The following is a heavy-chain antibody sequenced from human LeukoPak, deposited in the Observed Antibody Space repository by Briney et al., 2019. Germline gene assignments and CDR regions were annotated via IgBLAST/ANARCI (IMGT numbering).Heavy chain of an antibody. V-gene: IGHV3-11*01. J-gene: IGHJ6*02. D-gene: IGHD1-14*01. Sequence: GGSLRLSCAASGFTFSDFSMTWIRQAPGKGLEWISYISNRDSAAYYADSVRGRFTMSRDDAKRSVFLHMNSLRAEDSAVYYGAKFLTQPLIPGTILYFGLDDWGQGTAVIVSS. CDR3: AKFLTQPLIPGTILYFGLDD. CDR1: GFTFSDFS. CDR2: ISNRDSAA.